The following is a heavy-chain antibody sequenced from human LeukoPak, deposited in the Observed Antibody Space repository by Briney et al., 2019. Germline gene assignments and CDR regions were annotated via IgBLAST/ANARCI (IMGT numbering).Heavy chain of an antibody. Sequence: GGSLRLSCAASGFTFSSYGMHWARQAPGKGLEWVAFIRYDGSNKYYADSVKGRFTISRGNSKNTLYLQMNSLRAEDTAVYYCAKGLEMATTLDYWGQGTLVTVSS. CDR2: IRYDGSNK. J-gene: IGHJ4*02. D-gene: IGHD5-24*01. CDR1: GFTFSSYG. CDR3: AKGLEMATTLDY. V-gene: IGHV3-30*02.